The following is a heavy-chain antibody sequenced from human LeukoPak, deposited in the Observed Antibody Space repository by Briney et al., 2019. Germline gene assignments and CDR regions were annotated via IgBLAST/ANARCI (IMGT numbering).Heavy chain of an antibody. J-gene: IGHJ5*02. CDR3: ARVYRGYYDSSGSP. CDR1: GYTFTGYY. D-gene: IGHD3-22*01. V-gene: IGHV1-2*02. Sequence: ASVKVSCKASGYTFTGYYMHWVRQAPGQGLEWMGWINPNSGGTNYAQMFQGRVTMTRDTSISTAYMELSRLRSDDTAVYYCARVYRGYYDSSGSPWGQGTLVTVSS. CDR2: INPNSGGT.